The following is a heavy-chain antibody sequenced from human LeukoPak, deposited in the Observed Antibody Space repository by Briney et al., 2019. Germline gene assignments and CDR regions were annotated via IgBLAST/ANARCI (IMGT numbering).Heavy chain of an antibody. CDR3: ARHLPYSSGWYYFDY. CDR2: INHSGST. D-gene: IGHD6-19*01. V-gene: IGHV4-34*01. CDR1: GGSFSGYY. Sequence: SETLSLTCAVYGGSFSGYYWSWIRQPPGKGLEWIGEINHSGSTNYNPSLKSRVTISVDTSKNQFSLKLSSVTAADTAVYYCARHLPYSSGWYYFDYWGQGTLVTVSS. J-gene: IGHJ4*02.